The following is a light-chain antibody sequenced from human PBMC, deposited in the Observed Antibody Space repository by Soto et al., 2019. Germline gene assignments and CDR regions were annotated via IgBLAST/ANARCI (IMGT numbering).Light chain of an antibody. J-gene: IGLJ3*02. CDR1: SSDVGRYNY. CDR2: DVT. V-gene: IGLV2-14*01. CDR3: SSYTGSSTS. Sequence: QSALTQPASVSGSPGQWITISCTGTSSDVGRYNYVSWYQQHPGKAPKLIIYDVTYRPSGVSDRFSGSKSGSTASLTISGLQAEDEADYYCSSYTGSSTSFGGGTKLTVL.